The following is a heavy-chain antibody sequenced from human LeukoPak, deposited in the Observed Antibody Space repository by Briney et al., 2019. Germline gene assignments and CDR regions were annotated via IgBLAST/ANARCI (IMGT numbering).Heavy chain of an antibody. D-gene: IGHD6-6*01. CDR1: GGSISSYY. V-gene: IGHV4-59*01. CDR3: ARGSASYYFDY. CDR2: IYYSGST. J-gene: IGHJ4*02. Sequence: SETLSLTXTVSGGSISSYYWSWIRQPPGKGVEWIGYIYYSGSTNYNPSLKSRVTISVDTSKNQFSLKLSSVTAADTAVYYCARGSASYYFDYWGQGTLVTVSS.